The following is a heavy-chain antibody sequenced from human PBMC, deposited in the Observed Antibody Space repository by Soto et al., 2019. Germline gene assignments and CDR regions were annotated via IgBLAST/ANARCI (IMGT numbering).Heavy chain of an antibody. CDR1: GFTFSSYA. D-gene: IGHD2-2*02. Sequence: EVQLLESGGGLVQPGGSLRLSCAASGFTFSSYAMSWVRQAPGKGLEWVSAISGSGGSTYYADSVKGRFTISRDNSKNTLYLQMNGLRAEDTAVYYCAKDGCSSTSCYNGYFDYWGQGTLVTVSS. V-gene: IGHV3-23*01. CDR2: ISGSGGST. J-gene: IGHJ4*02. CDR3: AKDGCSSTSCYNGYFDY.